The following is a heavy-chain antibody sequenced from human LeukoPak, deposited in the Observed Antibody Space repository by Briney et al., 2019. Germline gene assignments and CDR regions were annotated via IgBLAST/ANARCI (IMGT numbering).Heavy chain of an antibody. J-gene: IGHJ3*02. Sequence: GGSLRLSCAASGLTFSSYTMNWVRQAPGKGLEWVSSISSDSIYIYYADSVKGRFTITRDNDKTSLYLQMNSLRAEDTAAYYCAREISRDYYDSSGDLTDIWGQGTMVTVSS. V-gene: IGHV3-21*01. CDR2: ISSDSIYI. CDR3: AREISRDYYDSSGDLTDI. D-gene: IGHD3-22*01. CDR1: GLTFSSYT.